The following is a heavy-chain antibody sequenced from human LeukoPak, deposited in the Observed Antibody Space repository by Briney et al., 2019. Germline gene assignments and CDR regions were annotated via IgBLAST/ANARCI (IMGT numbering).Heavy chain of an antibody. J-gene: IGHJ3*02. CDR1: GGSISSSSYY. CDR2: IYYSGST. Sequence: SETLSLTCTVSGGSISSSSYYWGWIRQPPGKGLEWIGSIYYSGSTYYNPSLKSRVTISVDTSKNQFSLKLSSVTAADTAVYYCARQGAPSGSRAFDIWGQGTMVTVSS. V-gene: IGHV4-39*01. CDR3: ARQGAPSGSRAFDI.